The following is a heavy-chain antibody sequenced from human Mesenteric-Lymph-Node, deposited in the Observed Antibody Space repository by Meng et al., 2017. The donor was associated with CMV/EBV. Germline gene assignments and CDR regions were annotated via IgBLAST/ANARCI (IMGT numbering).Heavy chain of an antibody. Sequence: SVKVSCKASGGTFSNYAISWVRQAPGQGLEWMGGIIPIFGTANYAQKFQGRVTITTDESTSTAYMELSSLRSEDTAVYYCARDRPGGGSGDVWGQGTTVTVSS. CDR3: ARDRPGGGSGDV. J-gene: IGHJ6*02. CDR2: IIPIFGTA. D-gene: IGHD2-15*01. V-gene: IGHV1-69*05. CDR1: GGTFSNYA.